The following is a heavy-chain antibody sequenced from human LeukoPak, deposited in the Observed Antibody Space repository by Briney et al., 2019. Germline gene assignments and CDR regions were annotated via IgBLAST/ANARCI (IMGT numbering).Heavy chain of an antibody. CDR3: ARDGTAPGLYFDL. CDR2: INQNGGEK. V-gene: IGHV3-7*01. D-gene: IGHD6-13*01. Sequence: GGSLRLSCAVAGFTFSDYWMNWVRQAPGKGLEWVSRINQNGGEKYYVDSVKGRFTISRDNPRNSLYLQMSSLRAEDTAVYYCARDGTAPGLYFDLWGQGTLVTVSS. J-gene: IGHJ4*01. CDR1: GFTFSDYW.